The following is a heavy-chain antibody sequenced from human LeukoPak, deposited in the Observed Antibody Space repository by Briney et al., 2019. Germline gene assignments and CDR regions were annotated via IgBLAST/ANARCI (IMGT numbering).Heavy chain of an antibody. V-gene: IGHV3-21*04. Sequence: PGGSLRLSCAASGFTFSSYSMNWVRQAPGKGLEWVSSISSSSSYIYYADSVKGRFTISRDNAKNSLYLQMSSLRAEDTAVYYCAKDGSPYDFWSGYYDPFDYWGQGTLVTVSS. CDR3: AKDGSPYDFWSGYYDPFDY. J-gene: IGHJ4*02. D-gene: IGHD3-3*01. CDR1: GFTFSSYS. CDR2: ISSSSSYI.